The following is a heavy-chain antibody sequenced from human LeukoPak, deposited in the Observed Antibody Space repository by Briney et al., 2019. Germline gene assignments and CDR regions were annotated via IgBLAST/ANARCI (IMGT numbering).Heavy chain of an antibody. CDR1: GGSISSGSYY. D-gene: IGHD3-16*02. Sequence: KTSETLSLTCTVSGGSISSGSYYWSWIRQPAGKGLEWIGRIYTSGSTNYNPSLKSRVTISVDTSKNQFSLKLSSVTAADTAVYYCAGAGKEYDYVWGSYRPPPFDYWGQGTLVTVSS. CDR3: AGAGKEYDYVWGSYRPPPFDY. CDR2: IYTSGST. V-gene: IGHV4-61*02. J-gene: IGHJ4*02.